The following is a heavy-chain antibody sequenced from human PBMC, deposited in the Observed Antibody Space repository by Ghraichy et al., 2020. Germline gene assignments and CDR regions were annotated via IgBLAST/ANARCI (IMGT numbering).Heavy chain of an antibody. CDR2: INPNSGGT. CDR1: GYTFTGYY. V-gene: IGHV1-2*04. Sequence: ASVKVSCKASGYTFTGYYMHWVRQAPGQGLEWMGWINPNSGGTNYAQKFQGWVTMTRDTSISTAYMELSRLRSDDTAVYYCARDKGYSSGWYDYWGQGTLVTVSS. CDR3: ARDKGYSSGWYDY. J-gene: IGHJ4*02. D-gene: IGHD6-19*01.